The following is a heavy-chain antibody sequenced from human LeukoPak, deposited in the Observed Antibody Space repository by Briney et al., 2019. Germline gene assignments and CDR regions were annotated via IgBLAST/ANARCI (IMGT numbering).Heavy chain of an antibody. J-gene: IGHJ6*02. D-gene: IGHD3-16*01. CDR1: GFTFSSYG. Sequence: GGSLRLSCAASGFTFSSYGMHWVRQAPGKGLEWVAVISYDGSNKYYADSVKGRFTISRDNSKNTLYLQMNSLRAEDTAVYYCAKDRSAGGYYYYYGMDVWGQGTTVTVFS. CDR3: AKDRSAGGYYYYYGMDV. V-gene: IGHV3-30*18. CDR2: ISYDGSNK.